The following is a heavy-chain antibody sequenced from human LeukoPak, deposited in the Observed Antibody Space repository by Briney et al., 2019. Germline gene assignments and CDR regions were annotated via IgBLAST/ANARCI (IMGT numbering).Heavy chain of an antibody. CDR2: IKQDGSEK. D-gene: IGHD1-26*01. J-gene: IGHJ4*02. V-gene: IGHV3-7*03. CDR3: AKCIVGATAPFDY. Sequence: GGSPRLSCAASGFTFSNSWMSWVRQAPGKGLEWVANIKQDGSEKYYVDSVKGRFTISRDNAKNSLYLQMNSLRAEDTAVYYCAKCIVGATAPFDYWGQGTLVTVSS. CDR1: GFTFSNSW.